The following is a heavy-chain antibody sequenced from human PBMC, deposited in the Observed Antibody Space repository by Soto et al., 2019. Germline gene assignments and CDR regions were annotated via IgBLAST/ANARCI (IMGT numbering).Heavy chain of an antibody. V-gene: IGHV1-69*13. CDR3: ARLLSSRGYCSSTSCSGGGDY. J-gene: IGHJ4*02. Sequence: GASVKVSCKASGGTFSSYAISWLRQAPGQGLEWMGGIIPIFGTANYAQKFQGRVTITADESTSTAYMELSSLRSEDTAVYYCARLLSSRGYCSSTSCSGGGDYWGQGTLVTVS. CDR2: IIPIFGTA. CDR1: GGTFSSYA. D-gene: IGHD2-2*01.